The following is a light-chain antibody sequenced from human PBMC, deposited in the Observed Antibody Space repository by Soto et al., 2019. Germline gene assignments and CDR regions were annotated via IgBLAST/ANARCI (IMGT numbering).Light chain of an antibody. V-gene: IGLV2-14*01. CDR2: EVI. CDR3: SSYISSSTPNWV. CDR1: SGDVGAYNS. J-gene: IGLJ3*02. Sequence: QSALTQPASVSGSPGQSITISCTGTSGDVGAYNSVSWYQQHPGKAPKLMIYEVINRPSGVSYRFSGSKSGNTASLTISGLQAEDEADYYCSSYISSSTPNWVFGGGTKVTVL.